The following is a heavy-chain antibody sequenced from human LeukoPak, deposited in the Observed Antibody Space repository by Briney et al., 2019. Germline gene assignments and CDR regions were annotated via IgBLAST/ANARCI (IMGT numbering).Heavy chain of an antibody. J-gene: IGHJ5*02. D-gene: IGHD2-15*01. CDR1: GYTFTSYY. CDR2: INPSGGST. V-gene: IGHV1-46*01. CDR3: ARAVVVAAPFDP. Sequence: ASVKVSCKASGYTFTSYYMHWVRQAPGQGLEWMGIINPSGGSTNYAQKLQGRVTMTRDMSTSTVYMELSSLRSEDTAVYYCARAVVVAAPFDPWGQGTLVTVSS.